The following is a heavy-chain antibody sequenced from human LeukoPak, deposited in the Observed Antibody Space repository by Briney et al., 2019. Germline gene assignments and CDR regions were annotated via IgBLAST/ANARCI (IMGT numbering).Heavy chain of an antibody. V-gene: IGHV3-74*01. J-gene: IGHJ6*02. CDR2: IDPDGITT. Sequence: GGSLRLSCAASGFTLTNYWMHGVRQAPGGGLVWVSRIDPDGITTNYAESVKGRFRSSRDNHKHTLYLQMNSPRVDDTSRYYCRRVGAGRVGLMDVWGRGTTVTVCS. CDR3: RRVGAGRVGLMDV. CDR1: GFTLTNYW. D-gene: IGHD3-10*01.